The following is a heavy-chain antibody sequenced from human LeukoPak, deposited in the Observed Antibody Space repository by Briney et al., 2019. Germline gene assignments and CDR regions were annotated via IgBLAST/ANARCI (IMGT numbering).Heavy chain of an antibody. D-gene: IGHD6-19*01. CDR1: GGSISSGDYY. CDR2: IYYSGST. V-gene: IGHV4-30-4*01. CDR3: AREGIAVAGFDY. J-gene: IGHJ4*02. Sequence: PSETLSLTCTVSGGSISSGDYYWSWIRQPPGKGLEWIGYIYYSGSTYYNPSLKSRVTISVDTSKNQFSLKLSSVTAADTAVYYCAREGIAVAGFDYWGQGTLVTVSS.